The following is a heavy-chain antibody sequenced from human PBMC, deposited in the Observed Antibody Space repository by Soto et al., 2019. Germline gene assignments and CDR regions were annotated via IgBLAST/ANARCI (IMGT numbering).Heavy chain of an antibody. V-gene: IGHV3-53*01. CDR2: IYSGGST. CDR3: ARVQWELLRPSLASDI. D-gene: IGHD1-26*01. J-gene: IGHJ3*02. CDR1: GFTVSSNY. Sequence: GGSLRLSCAASGFTVSSNYMSWVRQAPGKGLEWVSFIYSGGSTYYADSVKGRFTISRDNSKNTLYLQMNSLRAEDTAVYYCARVQWELLRPSLASDIRGQGTM.